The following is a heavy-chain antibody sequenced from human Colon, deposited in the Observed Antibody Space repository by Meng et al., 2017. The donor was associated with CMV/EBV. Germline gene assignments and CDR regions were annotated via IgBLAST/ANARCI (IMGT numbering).Heavy chain of an antibody. CDR2: IYDSGST. CDR1: GDSINSSNYF. J-gene: IGHJ4*02. Sequence: TVSGDSINSSNYFWSWIRQPPGKGLDWIGYIYDSGSTYYNPSLKSRVFISLGTSKNQFSLRLNSVTAADTAVYYCARAYYYDGSSFDYWGQGTLVTVSS. V-gene: IGHV4-30-4*01. CDR3: ARAYYYDGSSFDY. D-gene: IGHD3-22*01.